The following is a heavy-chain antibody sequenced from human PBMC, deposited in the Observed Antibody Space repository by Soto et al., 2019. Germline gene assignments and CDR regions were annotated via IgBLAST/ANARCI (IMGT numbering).Heavy chain of an antibody. J-gene: IGHJ6*02. CDR2: MSPDGSQE. CDR3: AKDRGGYIGYDYRNFAMDV. V-gene: IGHV3-30*18. CDR1: GFTFSSFG. Sequence: GGSLRLSCVVSGFTFSSFGLHWVRQVPGKXLEWVAVMSPDGSQEYHADSVQGRFIISRDNSRETLYLQMNSLRREDSGVYYCAKDRGGYIGYDYRNFAMDVWGQGTTVTVCS. D-gene: IGHD4-4*01.